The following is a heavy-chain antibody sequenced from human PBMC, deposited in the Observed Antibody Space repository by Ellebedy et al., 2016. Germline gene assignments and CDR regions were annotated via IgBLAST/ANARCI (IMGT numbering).Heavy chain of an antibody. D-gene: IGHD3-3*01. Sequence: GGSLRLXXEASGFNFTKVWMNWVRQAPGKGLEWVATVSRGREAYYADPFKGRFFISRDNDLNSVFLQLNNLRVEDTAVYYCSRDGREWSRDCWGQGTLVTVSS. CDR3: SRDGREWSRDC. J-gene: IGHJ4*02. CDR2: VSRGREA. CDR1: GFNFTKVW. V-gene: IGHV3-69-1*01.